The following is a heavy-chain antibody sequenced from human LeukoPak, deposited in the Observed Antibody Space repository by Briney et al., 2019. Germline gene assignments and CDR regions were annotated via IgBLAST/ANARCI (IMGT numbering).Heavy chain of an antibody. Sequence: PSETLSLTCTISGGSIFSSSYHWGWIRQPPGKGLEWIGSIYYSGSTYYNPSLKSRVTISVDTSKNKFSLKLSSVTAADTAVYYCARKSAYYYDSSGYPSFDYWGQGTLVTVSS. J-gene: IGHJ4*02. V-gene: IGHV4-39*07. CDR2: IYYSGST. D-gene: IGHD3-22*01. CDR3: ARKSAYYYDSSGYPSFDY. CDR1: GGSIFSSSYH.